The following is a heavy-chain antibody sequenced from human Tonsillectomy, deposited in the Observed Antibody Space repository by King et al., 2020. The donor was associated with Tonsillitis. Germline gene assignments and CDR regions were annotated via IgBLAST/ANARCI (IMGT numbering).Heavy chain of an antibody. Sequence: VQLVESGGGLVQPGGSLRLSCAASGFTFSSYAMSWGRQAPGKGLEWVSAISDGWGGTYYAGSVKGRFPISRDNSKDTLYVQLNSLRAEDTAVYYCAKDLIDNTGYLPSCFDSWGQGTLVTVSS. J-gene: IGHJ4*02. CDR3: AKDLIDNTGYLPSCFDS. V-gene: IGHV3-23*04. CDR2: ISDGWGGT. CDR1: GFTFSSYA. D-gene: IGHD3-22*01.